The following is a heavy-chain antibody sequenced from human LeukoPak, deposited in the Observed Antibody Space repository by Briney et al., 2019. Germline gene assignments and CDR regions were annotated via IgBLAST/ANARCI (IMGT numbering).Heavy chain of an antibody. Sequence: GSVKVSCKASGYTFTSYGISWVRQAPGQGLEWMGWISAYNGNTNYAQKLQGRVTMTTDTSTSTAYMELRSLRSDDTAVYYCAREYTAMDHYYYYGMDVWGQGTTVTVSS. CDR1: GYTFTSYG. J-gene: IGHJ6*02. CDR2: ISAYNGNT. V-gene: IGHV1-18*01. D-gene: IGHD5-18*01. CDR3: AREYTAMDHYYYYGMDV.